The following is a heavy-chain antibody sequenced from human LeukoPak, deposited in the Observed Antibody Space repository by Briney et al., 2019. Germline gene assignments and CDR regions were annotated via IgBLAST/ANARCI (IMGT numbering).Heavy chain of an antibody. D-gene: IGHD1-14*01. CDR2: IYYTGST. J-gene: IGHJ4*02. CDR3: ATGETGNYFDY. V-gene: IGHV4-59*01. CDR1: GFTFSDYY. Sequence: GSLRLSCAASGFTFSDYYMSWIRQSPGKGLEWIGFIYYTGSTNYNPSLKSRVSISVDTSKNQFSLNLSSVTAADTAVYCCATGETGNYFDYWGQGTLVTVSS.